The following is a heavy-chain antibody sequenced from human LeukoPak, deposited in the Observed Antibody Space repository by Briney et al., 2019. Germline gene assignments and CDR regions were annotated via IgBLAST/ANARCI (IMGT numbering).Heavy chain of an antibody. CDR3: ARVLRWNYVEDAFDI. J-gene: IGHJ3*02. Sequence: GASVKVSCKASGYTFTGYYTDWVRQAPGQGLEWMGWITPNSGGTKYGQKFQGRVTMTRDTSISTAYMELSSLRSDDTAVYYCARVLRWNYVEDAFDIWGQGAMVTVSS. D-gene: IGHD1-7*01. CDR2: ITPNSGGT. CDR1: GYTFTGYY. V-gene: IGHV1-2*02.